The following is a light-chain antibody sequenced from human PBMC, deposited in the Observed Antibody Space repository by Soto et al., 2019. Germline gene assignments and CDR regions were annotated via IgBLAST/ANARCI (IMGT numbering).Light chain of an antibody. CDR2: AAS. CDR3: QQSYTTPRYT. CDR1: QSISSY. V-gene: IGKV1-39*01. J-gene: IGKJ2*01. Sequence: DLQMTQSPSSLSASVGDRVTITCRASQSISSYLNWYQQKPGKAPKLLIFAASSLQSGVPSRFSGSGSGTDFTLTISSLQPEDFATYFCQQSYTTPRYTFGQGTKLEI.